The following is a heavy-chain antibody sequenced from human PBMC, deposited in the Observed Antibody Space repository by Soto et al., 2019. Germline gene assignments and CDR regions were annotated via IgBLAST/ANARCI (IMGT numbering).Heavy chain of an antibody. CDR2: IYYSGST. CDR1: GGSISSGGYY. V-gene: IGHV4-31*03. J-gene: IGHJ4*02. CDR3: ARDQGGGYARFLYFDY. D-gene: IGHD5-12*01. Sequence: SETLSLTCTVSGGSISSGGYYWSWIRQHPGKGLEWIGYIYYSGSTYYNPSLKSRVTISVDTSKNQFSLKLSSVTAADTAVYYCARDQGGGYARFLYFDYWGQGTLVTVSS.